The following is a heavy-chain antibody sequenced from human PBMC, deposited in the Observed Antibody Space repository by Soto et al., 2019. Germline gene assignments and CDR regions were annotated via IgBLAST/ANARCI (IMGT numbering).Heavy chain of an antibody. CDR3: ARHTPAISISDH. D-gene: IGHD2-15*01. J-gene: IGHJ4*02. CDR2: IYYSGST. V-gene: IGHV4-39*01. Sequence: LCGGSIRSSSYYWGWIRQPPGKGLEWIGSIYYSGSTYYNPSLKSRVTISVDTSKNQFSLKLSSVTAADTAVYYCARHTPAISISDHWGQGTLVTVSS. CDR1: GGSIRSSSYY.